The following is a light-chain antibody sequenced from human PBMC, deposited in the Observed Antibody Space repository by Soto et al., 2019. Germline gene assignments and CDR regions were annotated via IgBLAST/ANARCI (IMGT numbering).Light chain of an antibody. J-gene: IGLJ2*01. CDR2: DVN. Sequence: QSVLTQPASVSGSPGQSIAISCTGTSSDVGRFNHVSWYQQHPGEGPKLLIYDVNSRPSGVSDRFSGSKSGNTASLTISGLQADDEADYYCSSFSIISTFAFGGGTKLTVL. V-gene: IGLV2-14*03. CDR1: SSDVGRFNH. CDR3: SSFSIISTFA.